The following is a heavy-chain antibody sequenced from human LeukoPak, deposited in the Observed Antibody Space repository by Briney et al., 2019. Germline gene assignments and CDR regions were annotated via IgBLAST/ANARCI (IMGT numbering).Heavy chain of an antibody. CDR1: GDSISSYY. CDR3: ARESGYLWGGYYYYYMDV. CDR2: IYYSGST. D-gene: IGHD3-16*01. J-gene: IGHJ6*03. V-gene: IGHV4-59*12. Sequence: SESLSLTCTVSGDSISSYYWSWIRQPPGKGLEWIGYIYYSGSTNYNPSLKSRVTISVDTSNNQFSLNLSSVTAADTAVYYRARESGYLWGGYYYYYMDVWGKGTTVTVSS.